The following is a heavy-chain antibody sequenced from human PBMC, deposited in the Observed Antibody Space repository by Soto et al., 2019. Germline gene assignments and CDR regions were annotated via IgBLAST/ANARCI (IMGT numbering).Heavy chain of an antibody. V-gene: IGHV4-28*01. D-gene: IGHD1-26*01. CDR2: IYYSGAT. Sequence: QVQLQESGPGLVKPSDTLSLTCAVSGYSISSSKWWGWIRQPPGKGLEWIGYIYYSGATYYNPSLKGRVTMSVDTSKNQFSLKLTSVTAVDTAVYYCARREIQGPIDYWGQGTLVSVSS. CDR1: GYSISSSKW. J-gene: IGHJ4*02. CDR3: ARREIQGPIDY.